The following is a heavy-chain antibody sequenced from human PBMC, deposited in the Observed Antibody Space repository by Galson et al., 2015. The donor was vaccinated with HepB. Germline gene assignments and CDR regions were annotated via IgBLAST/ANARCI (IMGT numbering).Heavy chain of an antibody. CDR1: GGTFSSYA. CDR2: IIPIFGTA. J-gene: IGHJ6*03. Sequence: SVTVSCKASGGTFSSYAISWVRQAPGQGLEWMGGIIPIFGTANYAQKFQGRVTITADESTSTAYMELSSLRSEDTAVYYCARVVDLDYYYMDVWGKGTTVTVSS. V-gene: IGHV1-69*13. D-gene: IGHD2-15*01. CDR3: ARVVDLDYYYMDV.